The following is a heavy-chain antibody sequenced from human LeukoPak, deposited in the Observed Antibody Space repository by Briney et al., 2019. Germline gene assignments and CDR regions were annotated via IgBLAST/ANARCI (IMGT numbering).Heavy chain of an antibody. J-gene: IGHJ5*02. V-gene: IGHV2-5*02. Sequence: SGPTLVKPTQTLTLTFTFSGFSLSTSGVGVGWIRQPPGKALEWLALIYWDDDKRYSPSLKSRLTITKDTSKNQVVLTMTNMDPVDTATYYCAHRLVDYGDFDNWFDPWGQGTLVTVSS. CDR2: IYWDDDK. D-gene: IGHD4-17*01. CDR1: GFSLSTSGVG. CDR3: AHRLVDYGDFDNWFDP.